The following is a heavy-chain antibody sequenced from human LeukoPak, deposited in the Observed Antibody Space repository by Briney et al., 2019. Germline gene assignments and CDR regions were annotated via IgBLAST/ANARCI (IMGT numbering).Heavy chain of an antibody. V-gene: IGHV4-59*01. CDR2: IYYSGST. D-gene: IGHD1-26*01. J-gene: IGHJ4*02. CDR1: GGSISSYY. Sequence: SETLSLTCTVSGGSISSYYWSWIRQPPGKGLEWIGYIYYSGSTNYNPSLKSRVTISVDSSKNQFSLKLSSVTAADTAVYYCAGAYIVGAICYFDYWGQGTLVTVSS. CDR3: AGAYIVGAICYFDY.